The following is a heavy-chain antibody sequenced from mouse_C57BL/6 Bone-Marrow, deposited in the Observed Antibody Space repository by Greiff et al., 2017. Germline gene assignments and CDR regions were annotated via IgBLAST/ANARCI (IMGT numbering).Heavy chain of an antibody. CDR1: GYTFTSYW. J-gene: IGHJ4*01. Sequence: HVQLQQPGAELVRPGSSVKLSCKASGYTFTSYWMDWVKQRPGQGLEWIGNIYPSDSETHYNQKFKDKATLTVDKSSSTAYMQLSSLTSEDSAVYYCAREGQLRLQAMDYWGQGTSVTVSS. D-gene: IGHD3-2*02. CDR2: IYPSDSET. CDR3: AREGQLRLQAMDY. V-gene: IGHV1-61*01.